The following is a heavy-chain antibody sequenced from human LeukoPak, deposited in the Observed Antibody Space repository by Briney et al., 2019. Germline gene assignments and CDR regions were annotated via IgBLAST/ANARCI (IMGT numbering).Heavy chain of an antibody. CDR2: LDPEAGER. D-gene: IGHD6-13*01. CDR3: ATAPIAKAAAGPNY. CDR1: GYTLTELS. Sequence: ASVKVSCKVSGYTLTELSMHWVRQAPGKGLEWKGGLDPEAGERIYAQKFQGRVALTEDTSVDTAYMELSSLKSEDTAVYYCATAPIAKAAAGPNYWGQGTLVIVSS. V-gene: IGHV1-24*01. J-gene: IGHJ4*02.